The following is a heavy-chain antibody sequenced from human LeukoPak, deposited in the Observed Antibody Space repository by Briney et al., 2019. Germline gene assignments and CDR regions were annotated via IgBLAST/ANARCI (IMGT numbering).Heavy chain of an antibody. D-gene: IGHD2-8*01. J-gene: IGHJ3*02. CDR3: ARGDRPREIPPLIRKKNAFDI. V-gene: IGHV4-34*01. CDR2: INHSGST. CDR1: DGSFSSYY. Sequence: SETLSLTCGVYDGSFSSYYWSWIRQPPGKGLEWIGEINHSGSTNYNPSLKSRLTISADTSKNQFSLKLSSVTAADTAVYYCARGDRPREIPPLIRKKNAFDIWGQGTMVTVSS.